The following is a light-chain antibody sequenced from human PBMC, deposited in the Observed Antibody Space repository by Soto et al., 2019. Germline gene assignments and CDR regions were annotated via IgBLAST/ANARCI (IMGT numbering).Light chain of an antibody. Sequence: QPVLTQPPSVSGAPGQRVTISCTGSSSNIGAGYDVHWYQQLPGIAPKLLIYANNNRPSGVPDRFSGSKSGTSASLAITGLQAEDEADYYCQSYDSSVNDVFGTGTKLTVL. CDR3: QSYDSSVNDV. CDR2: ANN. V-gene: IGLV1-40*01. CDR1: SSNIGAGYD. J-gene: IGLJ1*01.